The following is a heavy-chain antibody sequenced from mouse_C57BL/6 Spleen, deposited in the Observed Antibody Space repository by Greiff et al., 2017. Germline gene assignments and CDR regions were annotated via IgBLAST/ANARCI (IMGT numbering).Heavy chain of an antibody. Sequence: EVMLVESGGGLVQPGGSLKLSCAASGFTFSDYYMYWVRQTPERRLEWVAYISNGGGSTYYPDTVKGRFTISRDNAKNTLYLQMSRLKSEDTAMYYCARIPDGYYWYFDVWGTGTTVTVSS. D-gene: IGHD2-3*01. V-gene: IGHV5-12*01. CDR3: ARIPDGYYWYFDV. CDR2: ISNGGGST. J-gene: IGHJ1*03. CDR1: GFTFSDYY.